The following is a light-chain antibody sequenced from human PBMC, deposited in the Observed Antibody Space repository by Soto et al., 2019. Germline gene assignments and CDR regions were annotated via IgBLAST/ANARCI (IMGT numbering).Light chain of an antibody. CDR1: QTISSW. Sequence: DIQMTQSPSTLSGSVVDRVTITCLASQTISSWLAWYQQKPGKAPKLLIYDASSLESGVPSRFSGSGSGTEFTLTISSLQPDDFATYYCHQYSRFPRTFGQGTKVDIK. CDR3: HQYSRFPRT. V-gene: IGKV1-5*01. CDR2: DAS. J-gene: IGKJ1*01.